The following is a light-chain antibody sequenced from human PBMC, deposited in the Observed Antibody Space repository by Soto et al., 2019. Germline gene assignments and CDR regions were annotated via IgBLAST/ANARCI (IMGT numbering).Light chain of an antibody. V-gene: IGLV2-14*01. CDR1: SSDVGSYNY. J-gene: IGLJ1*01. Sequence: QSVLTQPASVSGSPGQSITISCTGTSSDVGSYNYVSWYQQHPGKAPKLMIYEVSDRPSGISSRFSSSKSGNTASLTISGLQTEDEADYYCSSYTSSSTLFGTGTKLTVL. CDR2: EVS. CDR3: SSYTSSSTL.